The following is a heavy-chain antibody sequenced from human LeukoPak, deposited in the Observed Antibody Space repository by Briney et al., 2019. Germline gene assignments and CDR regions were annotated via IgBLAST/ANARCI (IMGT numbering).Heavy chain of an antibody. CDR2: ISYDGSNK. D-gene: IGHD3-22*01. Sequence: GGSLRLSCAASGFTFSSYAMHWVRQAPGKGLEWVAVISYDGSNKYYADSVKGRFTISRDNSKNTLYLQMNSMRAEDTAVYYCARPFPYYDSSGYYTDYWGQGTLVTVSS. CDR1: GFTFSSYA. J-gene: IGHJ4*02. CDR3: ARPFPYYDSSGYYTDY. V-gene: IGHV3-30*04.